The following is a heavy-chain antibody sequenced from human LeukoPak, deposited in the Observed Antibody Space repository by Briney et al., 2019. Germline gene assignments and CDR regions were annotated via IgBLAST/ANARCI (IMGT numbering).Heavy chain of an antibody. D-gene: IGHD3-22*01. CDR1: GGSISSYY. CDR3: ARHNYDSSGYYGRSSYYYYYYMDV. J-gene: IGHJ6*03. Sequence: KASETLSLTCTVSGGSISSYYWGWIRQPPGKGLEWIGSIYYSGSTYYNPSLKSRVTISVDTSKNQFSLKLSSVTAADTAVYYCARHNYDSSGYYGRSSYYYYYYMDVWGKGTTVTISS. V-gene: IGHV4-39*01. CDR2: IYYSGST.